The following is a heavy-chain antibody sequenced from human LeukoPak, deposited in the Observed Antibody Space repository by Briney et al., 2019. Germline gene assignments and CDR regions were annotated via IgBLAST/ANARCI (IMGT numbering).Heavy chain of an antibody. J-gene: IGHJ5*02. CDR2: IYYSGST. Sequence: PSETLSLTCTVSGGSISSYYWSWIRQPPGKGLEWIGYIYYSGSTNYNPSLKSRVTISVDTSKNQFSLKLSSVTAADTAVYYCARDYGFLELQSWFDPWGQGTLVTVSS. CDR3: ARDYGFLELQSWFDP. V-gene: IGHV4-59*12. D-gene: IGHD1-7*01. CDR1: GGSISSYY.